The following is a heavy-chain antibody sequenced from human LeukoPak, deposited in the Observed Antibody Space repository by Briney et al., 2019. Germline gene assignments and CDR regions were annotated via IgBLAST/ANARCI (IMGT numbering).Heavy chain of an antibody. J-gene: IGHJ3*02. CDR2: IRQEESEK. CDR1: GFTFSNAW. D-gene: IGHD3-22*01. Sequence: PGGSLRLSCAASGFTFSNAWMSWVRQAPGKGLEWVANIRQEESEKYYVDSVKGRFTISRDNAKNSLYLQMNSLRAEDTAVYYCARAAATHYDSSGYYPDAFDIWGQGTMVTVSS. CDR3: ARAAATHYDSSGYYPDAFDI. V-gene: IGHV3-7*01.